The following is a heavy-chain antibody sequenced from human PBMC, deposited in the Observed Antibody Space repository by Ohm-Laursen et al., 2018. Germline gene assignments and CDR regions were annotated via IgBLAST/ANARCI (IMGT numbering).Heavy chain of an antibody. CDR2: ISYDGSNK. V-gene: IGHV3-30*18. Sequence: SLRLSCAAFGFTFSSYGMHWVRQAPGKGLEWVAVISYDGSNKYYADSVKGRFTISRDNSKNTLYLQMNSLRAEDTAVYYCAKDQGLLWFGELLDYWGQGTLVTVSS. CDR1: GFTFSSYG. D-gene: IGHD3-10*01. CDR3: AKDQGLLWFGELLDY. J-gene: IGHJ4*02.